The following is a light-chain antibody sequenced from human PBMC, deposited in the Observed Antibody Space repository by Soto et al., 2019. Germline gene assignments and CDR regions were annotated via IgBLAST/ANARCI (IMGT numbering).Light chain of an antibody. CDR3: LQDYGDSWT. V-gene: IGKV3-15*01. CDR2: GAA. J-gene: IGKJ1*01. CDR1: QSVNTN. Sequence: EIVMTQSPATLSLSPFQRGTLSCRASQSVNTNLALYQHKPGQAPRLLIYGAATGATGIPARFSAAGSGTEFTLTISSLQPEDFASYYCLQDYGDSWTFGQGTKWIS.